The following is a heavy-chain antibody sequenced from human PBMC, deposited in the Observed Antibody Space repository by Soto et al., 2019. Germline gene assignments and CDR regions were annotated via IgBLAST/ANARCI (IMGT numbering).Heavy chain of an antibody. D-gene: IGHD3-22*01. CDR1: GFTFSSYA. CDR2: ISYDGSNK. J-gene: IGHJ3*02. Sequence: GGSLRLSCAASGFTFSSYAMHWVRQAPGKGLEWVAVISYDGSNKYYADSVKGRFTISRDNSKNTLYLQMNNLRAEDTAVYYCARDRRLTDYYDSSGSESFDIWGQGTMVTVS. CDR3: ARDRRLTDYYDSSGSESFDI. V-gene: IGHV3-30-3*01.